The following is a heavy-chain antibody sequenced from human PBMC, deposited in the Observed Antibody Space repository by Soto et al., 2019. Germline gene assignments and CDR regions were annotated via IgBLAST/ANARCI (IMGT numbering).Heavy chain of an antibody. CDR1: GYTFTSYA. J-gene: IGHJ5*02. D-gene: IGHD3-3*01. CDR3: ARDYDFWSGYNWFDP. Sequence: GPSVKVSCKASGYTFTSYAMNWVRQAPGQGLEWMGWINTNTGNPTYAQGFTGRFVFSLDTSVSTAYLQICSLKAEDTAVYYCARDYDFWSGYNWFDPWGQGTLVTVSS. CDR2: INTNTGNP. V-gene: IGHV7-4-1*01.